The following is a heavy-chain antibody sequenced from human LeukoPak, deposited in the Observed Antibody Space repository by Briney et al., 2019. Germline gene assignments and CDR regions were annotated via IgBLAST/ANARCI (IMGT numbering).Heavy chain of an antibody. J-gene: IGHJ5*02. CDR3: ARRLTQYDCFDP. V-gene: IGHV6-1*01. CDR2: TYYRSTWYN. CDR1: GDSVSSNSVA. Sequence: SQTLSLTCAISGDSVSSNSVAWNWIRQSPSRGLEWLGRTYYRSTWYNDYAVSVRGRITVNPDTSKNQFSLHLNSVTPEDTAVYYCARRLTQYDCFDPWGQGILVTVSS. D-gene: IGHD2-2*01.